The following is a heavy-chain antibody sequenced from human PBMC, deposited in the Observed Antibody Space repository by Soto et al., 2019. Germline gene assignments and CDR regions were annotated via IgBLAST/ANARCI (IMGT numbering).Heavy chain of an antibody. V-gene: IGHV3-23*04. D-gene: IGHD4-4*01. CDR2: ISGRGGNT. CDR1: GFTFSSYA. Sequence: EVQLVESGGGLVKPGGSLRLSCVASGFTFSSYAMSWVRQAPGKGLEWVSSISGRGGNTYYADSVKGRFTISRDNSKNTLYLQMNSLRVEDTAVYYCAKERTVTTADFDYWGQGTLVTVSS. CDR3: AKERTVTTADFDY. J-gene: IGHJ4*02.